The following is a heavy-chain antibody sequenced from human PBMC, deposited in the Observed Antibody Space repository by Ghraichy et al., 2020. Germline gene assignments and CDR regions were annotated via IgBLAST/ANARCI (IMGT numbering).Heavy chain of an antibody. J-gene: IGHJ3*01. CDR1: GGSISSSSYY. V-gene: IGHV4-39*01. D-gene: IGHD3-3*01. Sequence: SETLSLTCTVTGGSISSSSYYWVWIRQPPGKGLEWIGTMFYTGSTSYNPSLKGRLTISVDTSKNQFSLKLSSVTAAHTAVYYCAMRYYDFWSGYASFDLWGQGTMVTVSS. CDR3: AMRYYDFWSGYASFDL. CDR2: MFYTGST.